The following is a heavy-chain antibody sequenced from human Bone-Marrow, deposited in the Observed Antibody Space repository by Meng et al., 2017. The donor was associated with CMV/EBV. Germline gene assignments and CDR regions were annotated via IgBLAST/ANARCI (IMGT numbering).Heavy chain of an antibody. D-gene: IGHD6-13*01. V-gene: IGHV4-34*01. J-gene: IGHJ4*02. CDR1: SYSISSGYY. CDR3: ARRSSSWTRFDY. Sequence: GSLRLSCTVSSYSISSGYYWSWIRQPPGKGLEWIGEINHSGSTNYNPSLKSRVTISVDTSKNQFSLKLSSVTAADTAVYYCARRSSSWTRFDYWGQGTLVTVSS. CDR2: INHSGST.